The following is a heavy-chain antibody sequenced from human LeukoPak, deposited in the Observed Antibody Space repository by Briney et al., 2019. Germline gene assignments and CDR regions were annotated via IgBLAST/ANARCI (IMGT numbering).Heavy chain of an antibody. CDR3: ARDFKGYCSSSSCYPYYYFAMDV. CDR1: GFTFSSYG. D-gene: IGHD2-2*01. Sequence: GGSLRLSCAASGFTFSSYGMHWVRQAPGKGLEWVAVMWYDGSNKYFADSVKGRFTISRDNSKNTVYLQMNSLRAEDTAVYYCARDFKGYCSSSSCYPYYYFAMDVWGQGTTVTVSS. V-gene: IGHV3-33*01. J-gene: IGHJ6*02. CDR2: MWYDGSNK.